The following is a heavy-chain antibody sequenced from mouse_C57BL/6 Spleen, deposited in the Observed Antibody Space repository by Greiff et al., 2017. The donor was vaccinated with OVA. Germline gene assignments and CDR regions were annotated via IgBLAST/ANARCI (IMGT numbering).Heavy chain of an antibody. Sequence: VQLKQSGPELVKPGASVKIPCKASGYTFTDYNMDWVKQSHGKSLEWIGDINPNNGGTIYNQKFKGKATLTVDKSSSTAYMELRSLTSEDTAVYYCARHYYGSSDWYFDVWGTGTTVTVSS. V-gene: IGHV1-18*01. J-gene: IGHJ1*03. CDR1: GYTFTDYN. CDR2: INPNNGGT. D-gene: IGHD1-1*01. CDR3: ARHYYGSSDWYFDV.